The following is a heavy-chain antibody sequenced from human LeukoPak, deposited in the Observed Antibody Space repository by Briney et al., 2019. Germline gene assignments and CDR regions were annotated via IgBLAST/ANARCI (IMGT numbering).Heavy chain of an antibody. CDR2: ISGSGANT. J-gene: IGHJ4*02. CDR3: ARDGHIVAAYYFDY. CDR1: GFTFSTYA. D-gene: IGHD3-16*02. Sequence: GGSLRLSCAASGFTFSTYAMSRVRQAPGKGLEWVSTISGSGANTYYADSVRGRFTISRDNSKNTLYLHMNSLRAEDTAVYYCARDGHIVAAYYFDYWGQGTLVTVSS. V-gene: IGHV3-23*01.